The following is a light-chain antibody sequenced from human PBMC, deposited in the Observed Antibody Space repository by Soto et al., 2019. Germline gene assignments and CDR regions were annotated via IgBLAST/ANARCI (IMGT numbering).Light chain of an antibody. J-gene: IGLJ1*01. CDR1: SSDVGGYNH. Sequence: QSVLTQPASVSGADGQSSTISYTGTSSDVGGYNHVSWYQHYPGKAPKLIIYDVTNRPSGVSNRFSGSKSGNTASLTISGLQAEDEADYFCSSYTRSTIYVFGTGTKVTVL. CDR2: DVT. V-gene: IGLV2-14*03. CDR3: SSYTRSTIYV.